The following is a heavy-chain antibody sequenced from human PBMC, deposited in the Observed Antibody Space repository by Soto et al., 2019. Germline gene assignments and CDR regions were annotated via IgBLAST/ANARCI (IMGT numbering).Heavy chain of an antibody. J-gene: IGHJ4*02. Sequence: GSLRLSCAASGFTVSSYAMTWVRQAPGKGPEWVSGINIGGLTYYADSVKGRFTITRDNSKNTLYLQMNSLRAEDTAVYFCGGRPYYSHYYFDYWGQGTLVTVS. CDR3: GGRPYYSHYYFDY. V-gene: IGHV3-23*01. CDR1: GFTVSSYA. D-gene: IGHD1-26*01. CDR2: INIGGLT.